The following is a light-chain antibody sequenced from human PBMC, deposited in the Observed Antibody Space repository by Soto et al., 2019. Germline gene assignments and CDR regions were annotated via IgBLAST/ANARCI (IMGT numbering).Light chain of an antibody. CDR2: GNN. CDR3: AAWDDSLSGPV. Sequence: QSVLTQPPSASGTPGQRATISCSGSSSNIGRNTVNWYQQFPGTAPKLLIYGNNQRPSGVPDRFYGSKSGTSASLAISGLQSEDEADYYCAAWDDSLSGPVFGGGTKLTVL. J-gene: IGLJ3*02. V-gene: IGLV1-44*01. CDR1: SSNIGRNT.